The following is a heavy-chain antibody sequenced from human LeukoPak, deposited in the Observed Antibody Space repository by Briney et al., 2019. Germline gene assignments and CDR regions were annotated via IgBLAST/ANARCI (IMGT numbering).Heavy chain of an antibody. J-gene: IGHJ4*02. D-gene: IGHD2-2*01. CDR1: GGSISSGSYY. CDR3: AREGSSRLPAASLEY. Sequence: KPSQTLSLTCTVSGGSISSGSYYWSWIRQPAGKGLEWIGRIYTSGSTNYNPSLKSRVTISADTSKNQFSLKLRSVTAADTAVYYCAREGSSRLPAASLEYWGQGTLVTVSS. CDR2: IYTSGST. V-gene: IGHV4-61*02.